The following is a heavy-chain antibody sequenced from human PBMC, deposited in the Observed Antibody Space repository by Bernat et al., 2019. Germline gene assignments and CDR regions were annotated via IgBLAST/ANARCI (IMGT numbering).Heavy chain of an antibody. CDR3: ANTKPGIAAAGISRGGNWFDP. J-gene: IGHJ5*02. D-gene: IGHD6-13*01. CDR2: IIPIFGTA. V-gene: IGHV1-69*01. CDR1: GGTFSSYA. Sequence: QVQLVQSGAEVKKPGSSVKVSCKASGGTFSSYAISWVRQAPGQGLEGTGGIIPIFGTANYAQKFQGRVTITADESTSTAYMELSSLRAEDTAVYYCANTKPGIAAAGISRGGNWFDPWGQGTLVTVSS.